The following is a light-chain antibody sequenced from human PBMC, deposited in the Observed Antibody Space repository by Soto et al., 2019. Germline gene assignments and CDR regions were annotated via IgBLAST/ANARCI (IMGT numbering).Light chain of an antibody. CDR3: QQYGSSGT. V-gene: IGKV3-20*01. Sequence: EIVLTQSPGTLSLSPGERATLSCRASQSVSNNYLAWYQQKPGQAPRLLIYGASNRATGIPDRVSGSGSGTDFTLTISRLEPEDFAVYYCQQYGSSGTFGQGTKVEI. CDR2: GAS. CDR1: QSVSNNY. J-gene: IGKJ1*01.